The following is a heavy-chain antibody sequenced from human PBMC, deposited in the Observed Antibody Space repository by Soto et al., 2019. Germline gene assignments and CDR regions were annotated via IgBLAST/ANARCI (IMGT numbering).Heavy chain of an antibody. CDR2: ISWDGVST. J-gene: IGHJ6*02. CDR3: AKDIRVTIFGVADYGMDV. D-gene: IGHD3-3*01. CDR1: GFTFDDYT. V-gene: IGHV3-43*01. Sequence: GGSLRLSCAASGFTFDDYTMHWVRQAPGKGLEWVSLISWDGVSTYYADSVKGRFTISRDNSKNSLYLQMNSLRTEDTALYYCAKDIRVTIFGVADYGMDVWGQGTTVTVSS.